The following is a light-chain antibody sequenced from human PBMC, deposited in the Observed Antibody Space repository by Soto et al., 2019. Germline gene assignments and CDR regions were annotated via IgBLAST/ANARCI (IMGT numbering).Light chain of an antibody. CDR2: WAS. Sequence: DTVMTQSPDSLAVSLGERATINCKSSQSVLRTSDIKNYLAWYQQKPGQPPKLLTYWASTRESGVPGRFSGSGSGTDFTLTISSLQAEDVAVYYCQQYSSTPNTFGQGTRLEIK. CDR3: QQYSSTPNT. J-gene: IGKJ5*01. CDR1: QSVLRTSDIKNY. V-gene: IGKV4-1*01.